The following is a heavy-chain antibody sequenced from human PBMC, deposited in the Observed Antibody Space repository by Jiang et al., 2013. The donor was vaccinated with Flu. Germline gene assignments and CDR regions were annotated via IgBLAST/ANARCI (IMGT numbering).Heavy chain of an antibody. J-gene: IGHJ1*01. Sequence: EVQLVESGGDLVQPGGSLRLSCVASGFTFSNYWMSWVRQAPGKGLEWVANIKQDGSEKYYVDSVKGRFTVSRDNAKNSFYVQMNSLRVEDTAVYYCARGDSIGWFGEYFHHWGQGTLVTVSP. D-gene: IGHD6-19*01. CDR1: GFTFSNYW. CDR2: IKQDGSEK. V-gene: IGHV3-7*03. CDR3: ARGDSIGWFGEYFHH.